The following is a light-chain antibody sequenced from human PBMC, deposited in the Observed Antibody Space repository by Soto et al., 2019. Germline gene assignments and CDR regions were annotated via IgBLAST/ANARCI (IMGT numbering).Light chain of an antibody. J-gene: IGKJ2*01. Sequence: EVVLTQSPATLSLSPGDRATLSCRASQSVSNYLAWYQQKLGQAPRLLIYDASNRATGIPARFSGSGSGTDFTLTISSLEPEDFAVYCCQQRSDWPSFGQGTKLEIK. V-gene: IGKV3-11*01. CDR2: DAS. CDR3: QQRSDWPS. CDR1: QSVSNY.